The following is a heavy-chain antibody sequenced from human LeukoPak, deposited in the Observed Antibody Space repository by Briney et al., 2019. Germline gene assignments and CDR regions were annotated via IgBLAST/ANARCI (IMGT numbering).Heavy chain of an antibody. V-gene: IGHV3-23*01. J-gene: IGHJ3*02. CDR3: AKDYYGSGSYKDAFDI. CDR1: GGSISSSSYY. D-gene: IGHD3-10*01. CDR2: ISGSGGST. Sequence: ETLSLTCTVSGGSISSSSYYWGWIRQPPGKGLEWVSAISGSGGSTYYADSVKGRFTISRDNSKNTLYLQMNSLRAEDTAVYYCAKDYYGSGSYKDAFDIWGQGTMVTVSS.